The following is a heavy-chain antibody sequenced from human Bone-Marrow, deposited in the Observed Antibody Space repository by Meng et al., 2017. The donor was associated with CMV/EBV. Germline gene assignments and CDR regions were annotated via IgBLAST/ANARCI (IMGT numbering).Heavy chain of an antibody. D-gene: IGHD3-22*01. CDR3: ARVDSSGYWASADY. Sequence: GGSLRLSCAASGFTFSSYAMHWVRQALGKGLEWVAVISYDGSNKYYADSVKGRFTISRDNSKNTLYLQMNSLRAEDTAVYYCARVDSSGYWASADYWGQGTLVTVSS. CDR2: ISYDGSNK. CDR1: GFTFSSYA. V-gene: IGHV3-30*04. J-gene: IGHJ4*02.